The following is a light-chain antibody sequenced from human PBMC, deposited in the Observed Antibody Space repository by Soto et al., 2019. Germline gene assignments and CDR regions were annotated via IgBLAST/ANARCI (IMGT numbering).Light chain of an antibody. CDR3: SSYTSRSTKV. Sequence: QSALTQHASVSGSPGQSITISCTGTSSDVGGYNYVSWYQQHPGKAPKLMIYDVSNRRSGVSNRLSGSKSGNTASLTISGLQAEDEADYFCSSYTSRSTKVFGGGTKLAVL. CDR2: DVS. J-gene: IGLJ2*01. CDR1: SSDVGGYNY. V-gene: IGLV2-14*01.